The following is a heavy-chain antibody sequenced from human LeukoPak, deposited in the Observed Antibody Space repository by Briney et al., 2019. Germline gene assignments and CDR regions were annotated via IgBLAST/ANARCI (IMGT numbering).Heavy chain of an antibody. V-gene: IGHV3-21*01. CDR1: GSTFSSYS. CDR2: ISSSGRYI. D-gene: IGHD2-15*01. CDR3: YCAVEDY. Sequence: GGSLRLSCAASGSTFSSYSMNWVRQAPGKGLEWVSSISSSGRYIYYADSVKGRFTTSRDNAKNSLYLQMNSLRAEDTAVYYCYCAVEDYWGQGTLVTVSS. J-gene: IGHJ4*02.